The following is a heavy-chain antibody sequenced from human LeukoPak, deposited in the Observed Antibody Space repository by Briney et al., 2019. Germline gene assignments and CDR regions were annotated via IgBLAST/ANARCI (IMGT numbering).Heavy chain of an antibody. D-gene: IGHD6-19*01. Sequence: GGSLRLSCAASGFTFSSYSMNWVRQAPGKGLEWVSSISTSSSYIYYADSVKGRFTISRDNAKNSLYLQMNSLRAEDTAVYYCAREVSGWPFDAFDIWGQGTMVTVSS. V-gene: IGHV3-21*01. J-gene: IGHJ3*02. CDR1: GFTFSSYS. CDR3: AREVSGWPFDAFDI. CDR2: ISTSSSYI.